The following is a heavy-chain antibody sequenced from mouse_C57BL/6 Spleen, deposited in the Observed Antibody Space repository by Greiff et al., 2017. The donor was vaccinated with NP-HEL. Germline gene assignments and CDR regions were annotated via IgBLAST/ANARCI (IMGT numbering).Heavy chain of an antibody. J-gene: IGHJ2*01. CDR2: FHPYNDDT. D-gene: IGHD2-5*01. V-gene: IGHV1-47*01. Sequence: VKLMESGAELVKPGASVKMSCKASGYTFTTYPIEWMKQNHGKSLEWIGNFHPYNDDTKYNEKFKGKATLTVEKSSSTVYLELSRLTSDDSAVYYCASRYYSNFYYFDYWGQGTTLTVSS. CDR1: GYTFTTYP. CDR3: ASRYYSNFYYFDY.